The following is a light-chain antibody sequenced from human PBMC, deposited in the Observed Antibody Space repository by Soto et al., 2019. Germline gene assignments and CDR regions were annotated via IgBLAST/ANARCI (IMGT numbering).Light chain of an antibody. CDR3: SAWDDRLNGWL. CDR2: SNN. J-gene: IGLJ3*02. Sequence: QSVLTQPPSASGTPGQRVTISCSGSNSNVGNNTVNWYQQLPGTAPKLLIESNNERPSGVPDRFSGSKSATSASLAISGLQSEDEADYYCSAWDDRLNGWLFGGGTKVTVL. CDR1: NSNVGNNT. V-gene: IGLV1-44*01.